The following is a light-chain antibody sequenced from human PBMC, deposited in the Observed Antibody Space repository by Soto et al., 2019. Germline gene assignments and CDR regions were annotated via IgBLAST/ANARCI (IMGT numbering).Light chain of an antibody. Sequence: EIVMTQSPATLSVSPGERATLSCRASQSVSRNLAWYQQKPGQAPRLPIYGASTRATGIPARFSGSGSGTEFTLSISSLQSEEFTVYYCQQYNNWPPWTFGQGTKVEIK. CDR1: QSVSRN. V-gene: IGKV3-15*01. CDR3: QQYNNWPPWT. CDR2: GAS. J-gene: IGKJ1*01.